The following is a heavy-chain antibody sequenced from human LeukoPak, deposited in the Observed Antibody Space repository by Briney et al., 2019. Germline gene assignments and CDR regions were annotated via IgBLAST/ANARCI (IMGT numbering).Heavy chain of an antibody. CDR3: ARGRYYYDSSGYYYYYYYYMDV. CDR2: IYYSGST. J-gene: IGHJ6*03. D-gene: IGHD3-22*01. V-gene: IGHV4-30-4*08. Sequence: PSETLSLTCTVSGGSISSGDYYWSWIRQPPGKGLEWIGYIYYSGSTYYNPSLKSRVTISVDTSKNQFSLKLSSVTAADTAVYYCARGRYYYDSSGYYYYYYYYMDVWGKGTTVTVSS. CDR1: GGSISSGDYY.